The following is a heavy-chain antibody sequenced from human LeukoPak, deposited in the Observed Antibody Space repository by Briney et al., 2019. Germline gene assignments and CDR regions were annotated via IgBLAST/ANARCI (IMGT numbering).Heavy chain of an antibody. D-gene: IGHD3-10*01. CDR2: IYTSGST. CDR3: ARRPYYYGSGSYYYYYMDV. V-gene: IGHV4-61*02. CDR1: GGSISSGSYY. Sequence: SQTLSLTCTVSGGSISSGSYYWSWIRQPAGKGLEWIGRIYTSGSTNYNPSLKSRVTISVDTSKNQFSLKLSSVTAADTAVYYCARRPYYYGSGSYYYYYMDVWGKGSTVTVSS. J-gene: IGHJ6*03.